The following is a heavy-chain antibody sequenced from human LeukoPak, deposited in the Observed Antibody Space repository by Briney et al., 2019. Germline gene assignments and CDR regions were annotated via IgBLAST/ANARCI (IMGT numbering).Heavy chain of an antibody. CDR2: INPSGGTHT. J-gene: IGHJ4*02. V-gene: IGHV1-46*01. D-gene: IGHD1-26*01. Sequence: ASVTVSFKASNYTFTSYFMHWVRQAPGQGLEWMGIINPSGGTHTTYAQKFQGRVTMTRDTSTTTVYIELSSLRSEDTAVYYCARERSGPDYWGQGTLVTVSS. CDR1: NYTFTSYF. CDR3: ARERSGPDY.